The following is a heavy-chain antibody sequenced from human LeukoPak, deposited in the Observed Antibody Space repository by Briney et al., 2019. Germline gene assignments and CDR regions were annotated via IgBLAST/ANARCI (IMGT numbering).Heavy chain of an antibody. V-gene: IGHV3-64D*06. J-gene: IGHJ4*02. CDR1: GFTFSTLP. CDR3: VNQISGWVY. Sequence: GGSLRLSCAASGFTFSTLPMHWVRQAPGKGLEYVSGSSSNGGSTYYADSAKGRFTISRDNSKNTLYLQMSSLRPEDTAVYYCVNQISGWVYWGQGTLVTVSS. CDR2: SSSNGGST. D-gene: IGHD6-19*01.